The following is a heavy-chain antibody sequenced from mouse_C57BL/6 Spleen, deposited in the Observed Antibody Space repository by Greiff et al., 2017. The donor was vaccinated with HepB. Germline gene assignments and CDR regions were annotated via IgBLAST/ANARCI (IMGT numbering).Heavy chain of an antibody. CDR1: GFTFSDYG. CDR2: ISSGSSTL. Sequence: EVQRVESGGGLVKPGGSLKLSCAASGFTFSDYGMHWVRQAPEKGLEWVAYISSGSSTLYYADTVKGRFTISRDNAKNTLFLQMTSLRSEDTAMFYCAMYYGSSYTYWYFDVWGKGTTVTLAS. D-gene: IGHD1-1*01. J-gene: IGHJ1*03. CDR3: AMYYGSSYTYWYFDV. V-gene: IGHV5-17*01.